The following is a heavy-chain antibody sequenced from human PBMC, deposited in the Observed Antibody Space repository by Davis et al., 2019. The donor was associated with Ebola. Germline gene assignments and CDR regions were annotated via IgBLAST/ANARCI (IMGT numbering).Heavy chain of an antibody. D-gene: IGHD6-19*01. CDR3: AKSGRAVAGAYFDY. CDR1: GFTFSSYA. J-gene: IGHJ4*02. V-gene: IGHV3-23*01. CDR2: ISGSGGST. Sequence: GESLKISCAASGFTFSSYAMSWVRQAPGKGLEWVSAISGSGGSTYYADSVKGRFTISRDNSKNTLYLQMNSLRAEDTAVYYCAKSGRAVAGAYFDYWGQGTLVTVSS.